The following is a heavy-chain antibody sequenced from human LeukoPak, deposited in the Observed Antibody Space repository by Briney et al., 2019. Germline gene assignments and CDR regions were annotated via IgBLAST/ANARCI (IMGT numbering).Heavy chain of an antibody. V-gene: IGHV4-59*01. CDR3: AEDPKLPGFWSGYHYYFQDV. CDR1: RGSISSYY. J-gene: IGHJ6*03. D-gene: IGHD3-3*01. Sequence: SETLSLTCTVSRGSISSYYWSWIRQPPGKGLEWIGYIYYSGSTNSNPSLKSRVTISVDTSKNQFSLKLRSVTAADTAVYYCAEDPKLPGFWSGYHYYFQDVWGKGNTVTVSS. CDR2: IYYSGST.